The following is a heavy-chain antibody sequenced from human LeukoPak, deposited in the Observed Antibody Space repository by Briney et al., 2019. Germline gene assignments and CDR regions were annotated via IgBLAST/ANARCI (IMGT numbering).Heavy chain of an antibody. Sequence: GESLKISCKGSGYSFTNYWIGWVRQMPGKGLEWMDITYPGDSDTRYSQSFQGQVTISADRSINTAYLQWSSLKASDTAIYYCARHQGFSSAWYADYWGQGTLVTVAS. CDR3: ARHQGFSSAWYADY. CDR2: TYPGDSDT. D-gene: IGHD6-19*01. V-gene: IGHV5-51*01. J-gene: IGHJ4*02. CDR1: GYSFTNYW.